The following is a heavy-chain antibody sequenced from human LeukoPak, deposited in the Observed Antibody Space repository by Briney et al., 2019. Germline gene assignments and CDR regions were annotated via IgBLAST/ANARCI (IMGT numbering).Heavy chain of an antibody. V-gene: IGHV1-2*02. CDR2: INPNSGGT. Sequence: ASMKVSCKASGYTFTGYFIHWVRQAPGQRLEWMGCINPNSGGTNYAQNFQGRVTMTRDTSTSTAYMELSRLRSDDTAVYYRARDLGWGGEEAFDIWGQGTMVTVSS. D-gene: IGHD2-21*01. CDR1: GYTFTGYF. CDR3: ARDLGWGGEEAFDI. J-gene: IGHJ3*02.